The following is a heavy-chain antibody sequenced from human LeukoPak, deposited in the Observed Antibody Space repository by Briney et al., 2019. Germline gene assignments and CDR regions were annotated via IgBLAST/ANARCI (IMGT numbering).Heavy chain of an antibody. CDR2: INWIGGST. Sequence: PGGSLRLSCAASGFTFDDYGMSWARQAPGKGREWVSGINWIGGSTGYADSVKGRFSISRDNAKNSLYLQMNSLRAEDTAVYYCATMVTSPTYYYDSSGYEDYWGQGTLVTVSS. V-gene: IGHV3-20*04. CDR3: ATMVTSPTYYYDSSGYEDY. CDR1: GFTFDDYG. D-gene: IGHD3-22*01. J-gene: IGHJ4*02.